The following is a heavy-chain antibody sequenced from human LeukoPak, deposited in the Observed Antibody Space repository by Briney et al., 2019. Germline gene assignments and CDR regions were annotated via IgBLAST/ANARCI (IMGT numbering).Heavy chain of an antibody. CDR2: ISSSGSTI. D-gene: IGHD3-10*02. V-gene: IGHV3-48*03. CDR1: GFTFSNYA. Sequence: GGSLRVSCAASGFTFSNYAMSWVRRAPGKGLEWVSYISSSGSTIYYADSVKGRFTISRDNAKNSLYLQMNSLRAEDTAVYYCAELGITMIGGVWGKGTTVTISS. CDR3: AELGITMIGGV. J-gene: IGHJ6*04.